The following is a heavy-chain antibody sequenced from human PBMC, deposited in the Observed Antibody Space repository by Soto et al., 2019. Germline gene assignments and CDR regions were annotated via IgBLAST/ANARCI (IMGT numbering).Heavy chain of an antibody. CDR3: AKGAVAGTPTSYYYYGMDV. CDR2: IIPIFGTV. J-gene: IGHJ6*02. CDR1: GGTFRTYA. D-gene: IGHD6-19*01. V-gene: IGHV1-69*12. Sequence: QVQLLQSGAEVKKPGSSVRVSCEASGGTFRTYAISWVRQAPGQGLEWMGEIIPIFGTVNYAQKFQGRVTITAEESNTTVYTARRSLRSGDTAGYYCAKGAVAGTPTSYYYYGMDVGGQGTTVTVSS.